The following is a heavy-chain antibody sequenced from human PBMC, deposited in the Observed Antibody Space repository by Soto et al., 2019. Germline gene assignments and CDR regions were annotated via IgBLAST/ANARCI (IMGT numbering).Heavy chain of an antibody. V-gene: IGHV1-8*01. J-gene: IGHJ4*02. CDR3: ARGIGVRDYDFWSGPG. D-gene: IGHD3-3*01. CDR2: MNPNSGNT. Sequence: WASVKVSCKASGYTFTSYDINWVRQATGQGLEWMGWMNPNSGNTGYAQKFQGRVTMTRNTSISTAYMELSSLRSEDTAVYYCARGIGVRDYDFWSGPGWGQGTLVTVSS. CDR1: GYTFTSYD.